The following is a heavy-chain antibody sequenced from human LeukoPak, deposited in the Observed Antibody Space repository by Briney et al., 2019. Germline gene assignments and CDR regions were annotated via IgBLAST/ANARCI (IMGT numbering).Heavy chain of an antibody. V-gene: IGHV1-69*13. D-gene: IGHD2-15*01. Sequence: GASVRVSCKASGGTFISYAISWVPQAPGQGLEWMGRIIPIFGTANYAQKFQGRVTITPAASTSTTYIELSNLRSEDTAVYYCARDGIDCSGGSRYSLRYYYYYMDVWGKGTTVTVSS. CDR2: IIPIFGTA. CDR1: GGTFISYA. J-gene: IGHJ6*03. CDR3: ARDGIDCSGGSRYSLRYYYYYMDV.